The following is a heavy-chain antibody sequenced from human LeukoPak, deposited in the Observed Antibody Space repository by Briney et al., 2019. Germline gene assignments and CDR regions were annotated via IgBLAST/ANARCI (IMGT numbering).Heavy chain of an antibody. CDR1: GFTFSSYA. D-gene: IGHD5-24*01. CDR2: ISYDGSNK. V-gene: IGHV3-30-3*01. Sequence: GGSLRLSCAASGFTFSSYAMHWVRQAQGKGLEWVAVISYDGSNKYSADSVKGRFTISRDNSKNTLYLQMNTLRGEDTAVYYCAPKGRWLQLQSYFDYWGQGTLVTVSS. CDR3: APKGRWLQLQSYFDY. J-gene: IGHJ4*02.